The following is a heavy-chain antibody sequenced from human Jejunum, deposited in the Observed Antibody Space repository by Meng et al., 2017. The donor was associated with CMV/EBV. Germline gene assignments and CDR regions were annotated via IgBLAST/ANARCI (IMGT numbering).Heavy chain of an antibody. J-gene: IGHJ4*02. CDR1: EFSFRNYW. CDR2: MNQDGSTK. V-gene: IGHV3-7*01. D-gene: IGHD3-3*02. Sequence: SEFSFRNYWMSWVRQAPGKGLEWVANMNQDGSTKFYLDSVKGRFTISRDNTKNSLYLQMNSLRAEDTAVYYCGREVPGGAVALDYWGQGALVTVSS. CDR3: GREVPGGAVALDY.